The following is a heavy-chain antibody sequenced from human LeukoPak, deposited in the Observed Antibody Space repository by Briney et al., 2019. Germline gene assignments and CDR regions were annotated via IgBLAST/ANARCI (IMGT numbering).Heavy chain of an antibody. Sequence: PSETLSLTCTVSGGSISTYYWSWIRQPPGKGLEWGGYIYYSGSTNFNPSLTSRVTMSVDTSKNQFSLRLSSVTAADTAVYYCAGGRSSSWYSFLDYWGQGTLVTVSS. V-gene: IGHV4-59*01. J-gene: IGHJ4*02. CDR3: AGGRSSSWYSFLDY. D-gene: IGHD6-13*01. CDR1: GGSISTYY. CDR2: IYYSGST.